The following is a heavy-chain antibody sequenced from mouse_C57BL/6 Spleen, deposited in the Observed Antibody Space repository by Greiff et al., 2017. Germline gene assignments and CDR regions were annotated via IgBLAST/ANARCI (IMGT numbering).Heavy chain of an antibody. J-gene: IGHJ2*01. V-gene: IGHV1-82*01. D-gene: IGHD2-1*01. CDR1: GYEFSSSW. Sequence: QVQLKQSGPELVKPGASVKISCKASGYEFSSSWMNWVKQRPGKGLEWIGRIYPGDGDTNYNGKFKGKATLTADKSSSTAYMQLSSLTSEDSAVYFCARRDGNYYFDYWGQGTTLTVSS. CDR3: ARRDGNYYFDY. CDR2: IYPGDGDT.